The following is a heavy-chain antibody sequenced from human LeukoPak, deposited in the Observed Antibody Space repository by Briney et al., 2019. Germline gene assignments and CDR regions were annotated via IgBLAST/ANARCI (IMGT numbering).Heavy chain of an antibody. CDR2: INHSGST. J-gene: IGHJ4*02. V-gene: IGHV4-34*01. D-gene: IGHD3-10*02. Sequence: SETLSLTCAVYGGSFSSYYWSWIRQPPGKGLEWIGEINHSGSTNYNPSLKSRVTISVDTSKNQFSLKLSSVTAADTAVYYCARTLARYYDRPGLYYFDYWGQGTLVTVSS. CDR3: ARTLARYYDRPGLYYFDY. CDR1: GGSFSSYY.